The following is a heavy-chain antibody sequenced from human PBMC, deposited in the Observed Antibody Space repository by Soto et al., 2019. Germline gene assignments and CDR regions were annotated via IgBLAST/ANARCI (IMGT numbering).Heavy chain of an antibody. Sequence: SETLSLTCAVSGCSISSGGYYWSWIRQHPGKGLEWIGYIYYSGSTYYNPSLKSRVTISVDTSKNQFSLKLSSVTAADTAVYYCARHDWAKPFDYWGQGTLVTVSS. CDR1: GCSISSGGYY. J-gene: IGHJ4*02. CDR3: ARHDWAKPFDY. V-gene: IGHV4-31*11. CDR2: IYYSGST. D-gene: IGHD3-9*01.